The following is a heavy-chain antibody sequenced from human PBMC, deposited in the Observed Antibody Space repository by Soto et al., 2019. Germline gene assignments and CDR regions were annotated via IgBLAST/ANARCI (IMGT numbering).Heavy chain of an antibody. Sequence: QVQLVQSGAELKKPGASVKVACKASGYKFTTYFIHWVRQAHGQGLEWMGMIHPSGDTGYAQKFRGRVTMTIDTSTTTAYMELRNLTSADTAVYFSVRGYCTTSPCSGDFQFWGQGTLVTVSS. D-gene: IGHD2-15*01. CDR2: IHPSGDT. V-gene: IGHV1-46*01. J-gene: IGHJ1*01. CDR3: VRGYCTTSPCSGDFQF. CDR1: GYKFTTYF.